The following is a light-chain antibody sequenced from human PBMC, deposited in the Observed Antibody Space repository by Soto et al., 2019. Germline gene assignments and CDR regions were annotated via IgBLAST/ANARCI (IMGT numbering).Light chain of an antibody. J-gene: IGLJ1*01. CDR2: EVS. CDR3: SSYAGNSRYV. Sequence: QSVLTQPPSASGSPGQSVTISCTGTSSDVGGYNYVSWYQHHPGKAPKLIIYEVSKRPSGVPDRFSGSKSGDTASLTVSGLQAEDEADYYCSSYAGNSRYVFGTGTKVTVL. V-gene: IGLV2-8*01. CDR1: SSDVGGYNY.